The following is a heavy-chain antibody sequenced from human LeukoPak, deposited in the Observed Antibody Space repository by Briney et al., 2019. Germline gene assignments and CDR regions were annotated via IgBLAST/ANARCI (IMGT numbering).Heavy chain of an antibody. J-gene: IGHJ4*02. CDR3: ARHFGVGFLEWFFDY. D-gene: IGHD3-3*02. Sequence: PSETLSLTCTVSGASISSYYWSWIRQPPGKGLEWIGYIYYSGSTNYNPSLKSRVTISVDTSKNQFSLNLSSVTAADTAVYYCARHFGVGFLEWFFDYWGQGTLVTVSS. V-gene: IGHV4-59*01. CDR1: GASISSYY. CDR2: IYYSGST.